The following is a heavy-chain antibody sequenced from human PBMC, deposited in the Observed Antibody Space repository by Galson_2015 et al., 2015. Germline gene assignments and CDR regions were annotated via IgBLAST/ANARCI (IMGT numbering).Heavy chain of an antibody. J-gene: IGHJ6*02. D-gene: IGHD3-10*01. V-gene: IGHV3-30*03. CDR1: EFTSRRLT. CDR2: LSLDGMRT. Sequence: SLRLSCAVSEFTSRRLTLHWVRQAPGKGLEWVALLSLDGMRTYYAESVRGRFTLSRDNSESTVGLQMASLRPDDTAVCYCAATIRGVISYAMDVWGQGTTVVVSS. CDR3: AATIRGVISYAMDV.